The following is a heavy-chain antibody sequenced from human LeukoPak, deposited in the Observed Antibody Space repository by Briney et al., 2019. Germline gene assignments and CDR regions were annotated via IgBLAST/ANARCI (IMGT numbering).Heavy chain of an antibody. CDR3: AREGGFYRPLDY. V-gene: IGHV4-4*02. D-gene: IGHD6-25*01. Sequence: TLSLTCGVSGGCVSHTNWWTWIRQPPAKGLEGIGEVHLDGRTNFNPSLKGRLTMSVDLSENHVSLKLTSVTAADTDVYYCAREGGFYRPLDYSGQGSLVTVSS. CDR1: GGCVSHTNW. CDR2: VHLDGRT. J-gene: IGHJ4*02.